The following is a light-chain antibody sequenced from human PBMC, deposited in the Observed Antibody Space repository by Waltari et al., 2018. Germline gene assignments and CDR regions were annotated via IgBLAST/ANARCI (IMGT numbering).Light chain of an antibody. J-gene: IGKJ2*01. CDR1: QGIGNC. CDR3: QKSKRAPFT. CDR2: GAS. V-gene: IGKV1-27*01. Sequence: DIQMTQSPSSLSASVGDRITITCRASQGIGNCLAWYQQKPGKVPKLLISGASALQSGVPSRFSGSGSGTDFTLTISSLQPEDVGTYYCQKSKRAPFTFGQGTKLEI.